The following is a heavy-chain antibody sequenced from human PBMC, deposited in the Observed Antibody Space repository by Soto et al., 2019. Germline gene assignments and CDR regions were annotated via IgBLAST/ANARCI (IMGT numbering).Heavy chain of an antibody. J-gene: IGHJ5*01. Sequence: QVQLQESGPGLVKPSQTLSLTCTVSGDSISRGGYYYNWIRQLPGKGLEWIGYIYHSGSTNYNPSLESRITIYVGTSKNQLSLELRAVTAADTAVYYCVSDGAGGYGLGWFDPWGQGTLVTVSS. CDR1: GDSISRGGYY. D-gene: IGHD2-15*01. CDR3: VSDGAGGYGLGWFDP. V-gene: IGHV4-31*03. CDR2: IYHSGST.